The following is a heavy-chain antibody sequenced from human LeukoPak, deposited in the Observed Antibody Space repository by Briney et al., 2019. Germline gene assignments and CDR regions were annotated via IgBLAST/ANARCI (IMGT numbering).Heavy chain of an antibody. J-gene: IGHJ4*02. Sequence: SETLSLTCTVSGGSISSYYWSWIRQPPGKGLEWIGYIYYTGSTSYNSSLRSRITISMDTSKKQFSLKMGSVTAADTAVYYCARVAYCGGDCVSAAMHYFDDWGQGTLVTVSS. CDR2: IYYTGST. V-gene: IGHV4-59*08. D-gene: IGHD2-21*02. CDR3: ARVAYCGGDCVSAAMHYFDD. CDR1: GGSISSYY.